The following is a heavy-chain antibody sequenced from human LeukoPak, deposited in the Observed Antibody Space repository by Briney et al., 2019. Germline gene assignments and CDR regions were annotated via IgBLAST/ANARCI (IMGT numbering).Heavy chain of an antibody. Sequence: SETLSLTCAVYGGSFSGYYWSWIRLPPGKGLEWIGEINHSGSTNYNPSLKSRVTISVDTSKNQFSLKLSSVTAADTAVYYCARVRRWGAAAGTFNWFDPWGQGTLVTVSS. J-gene: IGHJ5*02. V-gene: IGHV4-34*01. CDR2: INHSGST. D-gene: IGHD6-13*01. CDR1: GGSFSGYY. CDR3: ARVRRWGAAAGTFNWFDP.